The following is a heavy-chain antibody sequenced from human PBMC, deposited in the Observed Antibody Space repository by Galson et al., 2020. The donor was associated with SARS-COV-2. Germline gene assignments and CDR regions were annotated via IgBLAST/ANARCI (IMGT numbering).Heavy chain of an antibody. J-gene: IGHJ2*01. CDR1: GFTFSSYG. Sequence: GESLKISCAASGFTFSSYGMHWVRQDPGKGMEWVAVITYEGSHQYYADSVTGRFTISRDNYKNTLYLQMNSLRAEDTAVYYCAKDRYGDYGWYFDLWGRGTLVTVSS. CDR3: AKDRYGDYGWYFDL. CDR2: ITYEGSHQ. V-gene: IGHV3-30*18. D-gene: IGHD4-17*01.